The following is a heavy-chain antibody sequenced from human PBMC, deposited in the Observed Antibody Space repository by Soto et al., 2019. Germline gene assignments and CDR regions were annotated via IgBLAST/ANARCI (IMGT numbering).Heavy chain of an antibody. CDR3: AKDSREIDSNWIIDY. J-gene: IGHJ4*02. V-gene: IGHV3-30*18. Sequence: QVQLVESGGGVVQPGRSLRLSCAASGFIFSSYGMHWVRQVPGKGLEWVAFISYDGSNKNYADSVKGRFTISRDNSKNTLYLQMNSLRAEDTAVYYCAKDSREIDSNWIIDYWGQGTLVTVSS. D-gene: IGHD1-1*01. CDR2: ISYDGSNK. CDR1: GFIFSSYG.